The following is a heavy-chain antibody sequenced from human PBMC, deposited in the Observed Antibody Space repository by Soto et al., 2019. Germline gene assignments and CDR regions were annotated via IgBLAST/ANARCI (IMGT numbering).Heavy chain of an antibody. CDR1: GYTLTELS. CDR3: ATEEPRGVRGVIQKHCYYGMDV. D-gene: IGHD3-10*01. J-gene: IGHJ6*02. Sequence: ASVKVSCKVSGYTLTELSMHWVRQAPGKGLEWMGGFDPEDGETIYAQKFQGRVTMTEDTSTDTAYMELSSLRSEDTAVYYCATEEPRGVRGVIQKHCYYGMDVWGQGTTVTVSS. V-gene: IGHV1-24*01. CDR2: FDPEDGET.